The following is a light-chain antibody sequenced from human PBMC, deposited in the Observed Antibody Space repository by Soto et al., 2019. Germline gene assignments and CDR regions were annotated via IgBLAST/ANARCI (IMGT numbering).Light chain of an antibody. CDR3: QQYNSYPWT. V-gene: IGKV1-5*01. J-gene: IGKJ1*01. CDR1: QSISSW. Sequence: DVHMTQSPSTLSASAGNRFTITCRASQSISSWLAWYQQKPGKAPKLLIYAASNLQSGVPSRYSGSGSGTDFTLAISSLQPDDFATYYCQQYNSYPWTFGQGTKVDIK. CDR2: AAS.